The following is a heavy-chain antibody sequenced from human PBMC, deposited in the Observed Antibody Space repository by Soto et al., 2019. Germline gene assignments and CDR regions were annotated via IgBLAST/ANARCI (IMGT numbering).Heavy chain of an antibody. D-gene: IGHD3-22*01. CDR1: GYTFTSYG. J-gene: IGHJ4*02. CDR2: ISAYNGNT. V-gene: IGHV1-18*01. CDR3: ARGPRYYDSSGYYCVY. Sequence: ASVKVSCKASGYTFTSYGISWVRQAPGQGLEGMGWISAYNGNTNYAQKLQGRVTMTTDTSTSTAYMELRSLRSDDTAVYYCARGPRYYDSSGYYCVYWGQGTLVTVSS.